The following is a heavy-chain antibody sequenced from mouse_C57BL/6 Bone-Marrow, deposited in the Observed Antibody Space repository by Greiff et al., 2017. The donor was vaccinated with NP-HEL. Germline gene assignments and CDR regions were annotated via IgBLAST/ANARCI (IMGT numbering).Heavy chain of an antibody. CDR3: TKLSNAFAY. J-gene: IGHJ3*01. Sequence: EVKLMESGGGLVQPGGSMKLSCAASGFTFSDAWMDWVRQSPEKGLEWVGEIRNKANNHATDYAESVKGRFTISRDDSKSRVYLQMNSLRAEDTGIYYCTKLSNAFAYWGQGTLVTVSA. CDR2: IRNKANNHAT. CDR1: GFTFSDAW. D-gene: IGHD2-5*01. V-gene: IGHV6-6*01.